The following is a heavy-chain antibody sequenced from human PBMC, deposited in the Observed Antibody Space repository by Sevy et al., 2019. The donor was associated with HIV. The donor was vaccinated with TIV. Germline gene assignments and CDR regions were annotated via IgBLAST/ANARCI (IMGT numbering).Heavy chain of an antibody. CDR1: GFIVSNSY. Sequence: GGSLRLSCAASGFIVSNSYMNWVRQAPGKGLEWVSVIYTGGRTYYADSVKGRFTISRDNSKNTLYLQMNSLRVEDTAVYYCARGRVEEFMDNWFDPWGQGTLVTVSS. CDR2: IYTGGRT. CDR3: ARGRVEEFMDNWFDP. J-gene: IGHJ5*02. D-gene: IGHD3-10*01. V-gene: IGHV3-66*02.